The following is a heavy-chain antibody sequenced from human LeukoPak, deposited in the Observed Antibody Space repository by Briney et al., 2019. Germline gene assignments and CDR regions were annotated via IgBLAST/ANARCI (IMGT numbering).Heavy chain of an antibody. D-gene: IGHD6-13*01. Sequence: ASVKVSCKASGYTFTGYYLHWVRQAPGQGLEWVVWINPSNGGTNYAQTFQGRVTMTRDTSISTAYMELSRLRFDDTAVYYCARGGSRSSGAFDIWGQGTMVTVSS. V-gene: IGHV1-2*02. CDR1: GYTFTGYY. J-gene: IGHJ3*02. CDR2: INPSNGGT. CDR3: ARGGSRSSGAFDI.